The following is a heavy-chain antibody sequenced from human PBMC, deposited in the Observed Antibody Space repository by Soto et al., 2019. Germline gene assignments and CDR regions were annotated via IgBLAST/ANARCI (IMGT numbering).Heavy chain of an antibody. CDR1: GGSISSSNW. CDR3: ARTYSGYDNYYFDY. J-gene: IGHJ4*02. D-gene: IGHD5-12*01. V-gene: IGHV4-4*02. CDR2: IYHSGST. Sequence: ASETLSLTCAVSGGSISSSNWWSWVRQPPGKGLEWIGEIYHSGSTNYNPSLKSRVTISVDKSKNQFSLKLSSVTAADTAVYYCARTYSGYDNYYFDYWGQGTLVTVSS.